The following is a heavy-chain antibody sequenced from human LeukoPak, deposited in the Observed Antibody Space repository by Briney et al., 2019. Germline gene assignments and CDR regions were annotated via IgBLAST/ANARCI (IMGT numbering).Heavy chain of an antibody. Sequence: GSSVNVSCKASGYAFTTYDFNWVRQATGQGLEWMGWMGPNSGNTGYAQKFQGRVTMTRNASISTAYMELSGLSSEDTAVYYCARRNGYLDYWGQGTLVTVSS. D-gene: IGHD2-8*01. V-gene: IGHV1-8*01. CDR2: MGPNSGNT. J-gene: IGHJ4*02. CDR3: ARRNGYLDY. CDR1: GYAFTTYD.